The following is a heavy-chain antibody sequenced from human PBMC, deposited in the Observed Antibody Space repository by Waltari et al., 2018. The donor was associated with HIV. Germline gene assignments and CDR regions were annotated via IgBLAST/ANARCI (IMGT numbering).Heavy chain of an antibody. J-gene: IGHJ4*02. CDR3: VKDTWGHYGGNAGLDY. CDR1: GFSFNRFG. D-gene: IGHD4-17*01. Sequence: EVHLVESGGGLVQPGGSLRLSWSASGFSFNRFGMHRVRQAPGKGLQYVSSISSDGRSTYYADSVKGRFTISRDNPTNTVNLQMTSLRVEDTAVYFCVKDTWGHYGGNAGLDYWGQGTLVTVSS. V-gene: IGHV3-64D*06. CDR2: ISSDGRST.